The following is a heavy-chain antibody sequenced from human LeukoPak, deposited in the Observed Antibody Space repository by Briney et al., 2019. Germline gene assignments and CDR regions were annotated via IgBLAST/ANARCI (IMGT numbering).Heavy chain of an antibody. CDR2: IIPIFGTA. D-gene: IGHD6-13*01. J-gene: IGHJ3*02. V-gene: IGHV1-69*01. Sequence: SVTVSCKASGGTFSSYAISWVRQAPGQGLEWMGGIIPIFGTANYAQKFQGRVTITADESTSTAYMELSSLRSEDTAVYYCARDGEYSSSRYSAFDIWGQGTMVTVSS. CDR3: ARDGEYSSSRYSAFDI. CDR1: GGTFSSYA.